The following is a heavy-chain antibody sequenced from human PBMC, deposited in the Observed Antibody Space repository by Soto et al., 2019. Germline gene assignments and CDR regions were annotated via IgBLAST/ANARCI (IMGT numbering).Heavy chain of an antibody. J-gene: IGHJ4*02. D-gene: IGHD2-15*01. CDR3: ATRTLIYCSGGSCPNY. Sequence: ASVKVSCKVSGYTLTDLSMNWVRQAPGKGLEWMGGFDPEDGETIYAQKLQGRVTMTEDTSTDTAYMELSSLRSEDTAVYYCATRTLIYCSGGSCPNYWGKATLVTVFS. V-gene: IGHV1-24*01. CDR1: GYTLTDLS. CDR2: FDPEDGET.